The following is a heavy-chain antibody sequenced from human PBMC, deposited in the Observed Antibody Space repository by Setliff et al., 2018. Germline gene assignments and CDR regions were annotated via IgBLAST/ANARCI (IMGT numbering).Heavy chain of an antibody. CDR2: IFYSGSS. D-gene: IGHD4-17*01. CDR1: GVSIRSYY. V-gene: IGHV4-59*01. J-gene: IGHJ4*02. Sequence: PSETLSLTCTVSGVSIRSYYWSWIRQPPGKGLEWIGYIFYSGSSNYNPSLQSRVSISVDTSKNQLSLKLDSLIAADTAVYFCARLPRTVTHFDYWGQGALVTVSS. CDR3: ARLPRTVTHFDY.